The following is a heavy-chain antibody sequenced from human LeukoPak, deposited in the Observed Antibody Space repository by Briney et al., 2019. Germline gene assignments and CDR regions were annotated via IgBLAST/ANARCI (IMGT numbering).Heavy chain of an antibody. CDR1: GFTFSSYW. Sequence: PGGSLRLSCAASGFTFSSYWMSWVRQAPGKGLEWVSSISSSSSYIYYADSMKGRFTISRDNAKNSLYLQMNSLRAEDTAVYYCARDSRGYSYASGNYWGQGTLATVSS. V-gene: IGHV3-21*01. CDR3: ARDSRGYSYASGNY. CDR2: ISSSSSYI. J-gene: IGHJ4*02. D-gene: IGHD5-18*01.